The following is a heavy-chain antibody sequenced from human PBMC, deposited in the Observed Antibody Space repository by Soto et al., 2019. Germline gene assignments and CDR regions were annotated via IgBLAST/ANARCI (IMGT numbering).Heavy chain of an antibody. V-gene: IGHV4-39*01. CDR2: IYYSGST. CDR1: GGSISSSSYY. D-gene: IGHD6-19*01. CDR3: ARWGYSSG. J-gene: IGHJ4*02. Sequence: SETLSLTCTVSGGSISSSSYYWGWIRQPPGKGLEWIGSIYYSGSTYYNPSLKSRVTISVDTSKNQFSLKLSSVTAADTAVYYCARWGYSSGWSQGTLVTVSS.